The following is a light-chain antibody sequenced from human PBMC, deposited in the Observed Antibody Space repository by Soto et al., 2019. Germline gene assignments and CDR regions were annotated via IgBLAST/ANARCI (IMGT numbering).Light chain of an antibody. CDR1: RSNIGSNT. V-gene: IGLV1-44*01. J-gene: IGLJ2*01. CDR2: SND. CDR3: VPWDDSLNAPV. Sequence: QSVLTQPPSASGTPGQRVIISCSGSRSNIGSNTVNWYQQLPGRAPRLLMFSNDQRPSGVPDRFSGPKSGTSASLAISGLQSEDEADYYCVPWDDSLNAPVFGGGTKVTVL.